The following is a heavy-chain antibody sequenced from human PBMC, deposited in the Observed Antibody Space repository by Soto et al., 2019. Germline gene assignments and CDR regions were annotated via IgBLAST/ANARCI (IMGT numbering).Heavy chain of an antibody. Sequence: QVQLQQWGAGLLKPSETLSLTCAVSGGFVSSGSYYWSWIRQPPGKGLEWIGEMSHSGGTHFNPSLKRRVTISVDTSKNQFSLRMSSVTAADTALYYCARVERGTVTTVVDAFDIWGPGTMVTVSS. J-gene: IGHJ3*02. CDR2: MSHSGGT. V-gene: IGHV4-34*01. CDR1: GGFVSSGSYY. CDR3: ARVERGTVTTVVDAFDI. D-gene: IGHD1-1*01.